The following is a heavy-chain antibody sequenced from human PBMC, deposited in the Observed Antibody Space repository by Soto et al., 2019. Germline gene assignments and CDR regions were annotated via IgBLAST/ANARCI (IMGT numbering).Heavy chain of an antibody. V-gene: IGHV4-39*01. D-gene: IGHD2-2*01. CDR3: ARAFDRSPAIVVWPYFDY. CDR2: IYYSGST. CDR1: GGSISSSSYY. J-gene: IGHJ4*02. Sequence: PSETLSLTCTVSGGSISSSSYYWGWIRQPPGKGLEWIGSIYYSGSTYYNPSLKSRVTISVDTSKNQFSLKLSSVTAADTAVYYCARAFDRSPAIVVWPYFDYWGQGTLVTVSS.